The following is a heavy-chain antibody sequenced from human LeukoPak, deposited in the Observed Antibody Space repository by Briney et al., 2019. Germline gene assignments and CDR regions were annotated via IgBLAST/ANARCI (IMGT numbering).Heavy chain of an antibody. V-gene: IGHV3-48*01. Sequence: GGSLRLSCAASGFTFSSYSMNWVRQAPGKGLEWVSYISSSSSTIYYADSVKGRFTISRDNAKNSLYLQMNSLRAEDTAVYYCARDPQEWYFDYWGQGTLLTVSS. J-gene: IGHJ4*02. CDR1: GFTFSSYS. CDR3: ARDPQEWYFDY. CDR2: ISSSSSTI. D-gene: IGHD2-8*01.